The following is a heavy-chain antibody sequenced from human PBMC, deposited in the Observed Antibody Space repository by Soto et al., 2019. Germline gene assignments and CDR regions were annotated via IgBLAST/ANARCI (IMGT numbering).Heavy chain of an antibody. V-gene: IGHV4-39*07. CDR3: SRSPDSSGYYPRRYYYGMDF. Sequence: SETLSLTCPVSGGSISNSSYYWGWIRRPPGKGLEWIGTIYYSGSTYYNPSLKSRLTISVDTSKNQYSLKLSSVTAADMAVYYCSRSPDSSGYYPRRYYYGMDFWGQGTTVTVSS. CDR1: GGSISNSSYY. J-gene: IGHJ6*02. D-gene: IGHD3-22*01. CDR2: IYYSGST.